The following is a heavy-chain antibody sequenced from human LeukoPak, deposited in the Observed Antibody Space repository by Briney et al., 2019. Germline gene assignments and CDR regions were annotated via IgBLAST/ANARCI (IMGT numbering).Heavy chain of an antibody. Sequence: GGSLRLSCAASGFTFSCYAMSWVRQAPGKGLEWVSAISGSGGSTYYADSVKGRFTISRDNSKNTLYLQMNSLRAEDTAVYYCAKGPTKGYCSSTSCYIVDWFDPWGQGTLVTVSS. CDR1: GFTFSCYA. J-gene: IGHJ5*02. V-gene: IGHV3-23*01. CDR2: ISGSGGST. D-gene: IGHD2-2*02. CDR3: AKGPTKGYCSSTSCYIVDWFDP.